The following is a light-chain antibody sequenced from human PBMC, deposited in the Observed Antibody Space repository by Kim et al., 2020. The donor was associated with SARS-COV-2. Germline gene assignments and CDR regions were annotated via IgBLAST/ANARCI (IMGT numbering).Light chain of an antibody. CDR1: QSVSSY. CDR3: QQRTNWPLT. CDR2: DAS. V-gene: IGKV3-11*01. Sequence: LWPEERATRTCRASQSVSSYLAWYQQKPGQAPRLLIYDASNRATGIPAMFSGSGSGTDFTLTISSLEPEDFALYYCQQRTNWPLTFGGGTKVDIK. J-gene: IGKJ4*01.